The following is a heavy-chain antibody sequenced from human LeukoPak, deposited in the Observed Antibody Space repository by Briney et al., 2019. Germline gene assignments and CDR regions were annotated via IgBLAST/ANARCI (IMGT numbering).Heavy chain of an antibody. V-gene: IGHV3-9*01. D-gene: IGHD5-18*01. CDR2: ISWNSGII. Sequence: GGSLRLSCAASGFNFSSYAMSWVRQAPGKGLEWVSGISWNSGIIGYADSVKGRFTTSRDNAKNSLYLQMNSLRPEDTALYYCTKDSVAMVTTSDYWGQGTLVTVSS. CDR1: GFNFSSYA. J-gene: IGHJ4*02. CDR3: TKDSVAMVTTSDY.